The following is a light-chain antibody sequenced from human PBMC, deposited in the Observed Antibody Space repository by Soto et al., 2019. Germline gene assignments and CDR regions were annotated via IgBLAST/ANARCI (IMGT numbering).Light chain of an antibody. CDR2: GVT. V-gene: IGLV2-14*01. Sequence: QSVLTQPASVSGSPGQSITISCTGTSSDVGAYNYVSWYQQYPGKAPKLMIYGVTNRPSGVSNRFSGSKTGNTASLTISGLQAEVEADYYCFSHRGGDSHVFGTGTQLTVL. CDR3: FSHRGGDSHV. CDR1: SSDVGAYNY. J-gene: IGLJ1*01.